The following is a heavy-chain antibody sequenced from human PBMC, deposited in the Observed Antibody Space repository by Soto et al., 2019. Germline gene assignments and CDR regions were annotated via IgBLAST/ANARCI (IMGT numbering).Heavy chain of an antibody. D-gene: IGHD3-3*01. CDR1: GYSISSGYY. V-gene: IGHV4-38-2*02. CDR3: ARDCQSTDDFWSGYSCY. CDR2: IYHSVST. Sequence: KPSETLSLTCAGSGYSISSGYYWGWIRQPAGKGLEWIGSIYHSVSTYYNPSLKSRVTISVDTSKNQFSLKLSSVTAADTAVYYWARDCQSTDDFWSGYSCYWGQGILVAVSS. J-gene: IGHJ4*02.